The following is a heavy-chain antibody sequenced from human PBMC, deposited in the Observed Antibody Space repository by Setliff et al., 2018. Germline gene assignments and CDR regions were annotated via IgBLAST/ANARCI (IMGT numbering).Heavy chain of an antibody. V-gene: IGHV4-38-2*02. D-gene: IGHD1-26*01. CDR2: LFDGGSA. CDR1: GYSISNGFY. CDR3: ARDNTILGATDH. Sequence: SETLSLTCAVSGYSISNGFYWGWIRQSPVKGLEWIGSLFDGGSAYYSPSLKSRASISLDASKNQFALKLTSATAADTAVYFCARDNTILGATDHWGQGTLVTVSS. J-gene: IGHJ5*02.